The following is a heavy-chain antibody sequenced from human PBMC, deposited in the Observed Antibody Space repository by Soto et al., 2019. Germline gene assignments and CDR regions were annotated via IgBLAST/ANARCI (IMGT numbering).Heavy chain of an antibody. CDR1: GFTFSTYT. CDR3: VREDGKVGTNSAFDY. V-gene: IGHV3-21*01. Sequence: GGSLRLSCASSGFTFSTYTMNWVRQAPGKGLEWVSSINGRGNYIYYAESVKGRFTISRDNAKNSLYLQMDRLRAEDTALYYCVREDGKVGTNSAFDYWGLGALVPVSS. J-gene: IGHJ4*02. CDR2: INGRGNYI. D-gene: IGHD1-26*01.